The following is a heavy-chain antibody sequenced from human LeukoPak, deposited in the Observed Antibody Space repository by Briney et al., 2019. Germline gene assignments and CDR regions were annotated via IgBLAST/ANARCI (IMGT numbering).Heavy chain of an antibody. CDR1: GFTFSSYA. CDR3: ATLNYGDYDY. J-gene: IGHJ4*02. D-gene: IGHD4-17*01. V-gene: IGHV3-23*03. CDR2: IYSGGST. Sequence: GGSLRLSCAASGFTFSSYAMSWVRQAPGKGLEWVSLIYSGGSTYYADSVKGRFTISRDNAKNSLYLQMNSLRAEDTAVYYCATLNYGDYDYWGQGTLVTVSS.